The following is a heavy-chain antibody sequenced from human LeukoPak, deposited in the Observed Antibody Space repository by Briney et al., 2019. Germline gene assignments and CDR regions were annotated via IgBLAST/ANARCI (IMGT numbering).Heavy chain of an antibody. CDR2: ISAYNGNT. V-gene: IGHV1-18*01. D-gene: IGHD5-12*01. CDR3: ARVLGYSGYPTYFDC. J-gene: IGHJ4*02. Sequence: ASVKVSCKASGYTFTSYGISWVRQAPGQGLEWMGWISAYNGNTNYAQKLQGRVTMTTDTSTSTAYMELRSLRSDDTAVYYCARVLGYSGYPTYFDCWGQGTLVTVSS. CDR1: GYTFTSYG.